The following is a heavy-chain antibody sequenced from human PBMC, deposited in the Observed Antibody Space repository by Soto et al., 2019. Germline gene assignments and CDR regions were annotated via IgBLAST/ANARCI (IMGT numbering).Heavy chain of an antibody. V-gene: IGHV3-30-3*01. CDR1: GFTFSSYS. D-gene: IGHD2-15*01. CDR3: AREKGYCSGGSCRYVDY. CDR2: ISYDGGTE. J-gene: IGHJ4*02. Sequence: VGSLRLSCAASGFTFSSYSLHWVRQAPGKGLEWVTFISYDGGTEYYADSVKGRFTISRDNSKNTLYLQMNSLRAEDTAMYYCAREKGYCSGGSCRYVDYWGQGTLVTVSS.